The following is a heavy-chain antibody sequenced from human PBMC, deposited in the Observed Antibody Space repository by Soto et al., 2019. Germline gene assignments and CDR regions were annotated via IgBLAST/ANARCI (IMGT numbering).Heavy chain of an antibody. J-gene: IGHJ5*02. V-gene: IGHV4-59*01. CDR3: ARDLKEYCSDGKCNWFDP. CDR1: GASIITYY. Sequence: SETLSLTCTVSGASIITYYWSWIRQPPWKGLEWIGYISYSGSTNYNPSLKSRVPISFDASKNEISLQVRSATAADAAVYYCARDLKEYCSDGKCNWFDPWGQGTLVTVS. D-gene: IGHD2-15*01. CDR2: ISYSGST.